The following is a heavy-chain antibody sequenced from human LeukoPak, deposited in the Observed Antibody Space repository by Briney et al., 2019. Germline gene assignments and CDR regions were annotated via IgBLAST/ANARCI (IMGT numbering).Heavy chain of an antibody. J-gene: IGHJ5*02. V-gene: IGHV3-48*04. CDR3: ARAIAAAGTGWFDP. CDR1: GFTFSSYS. CDR2: ISSSSSTI. D-gene: IGHD6-13*01. Sequence: GGSLRLSCAASGFTFSSYSMNWVRQAPGKGLEWVSYISSSSSTIYYADSVKGRFTISRDNAKNSLYLQMNSLRAEDTAVYYCARAIAAAGTGWFDPWGQGTLVTVSS.